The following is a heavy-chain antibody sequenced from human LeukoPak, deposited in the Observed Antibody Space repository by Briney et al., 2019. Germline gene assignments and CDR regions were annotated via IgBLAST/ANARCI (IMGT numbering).Heavy chain of an antibody. D-gene: IGHD2-15*01. CDR2: INHSGST. CDR1: GGSFSGYY. J-gene: IGHJ4*02. CDR3: AGSVCSGGSCYLFDY. Sequence: SETLSLTCAVYGGSFSGYYWSWIRQPPGKGLEWIGEINHSGSTNYNPSLKSRVTISVDTSKNQFSLKLSSVTAADTAVYYCAGSVCSGGSCYLFDYWGQGTLVTVSS. V-gene: IGHV4-34*01.